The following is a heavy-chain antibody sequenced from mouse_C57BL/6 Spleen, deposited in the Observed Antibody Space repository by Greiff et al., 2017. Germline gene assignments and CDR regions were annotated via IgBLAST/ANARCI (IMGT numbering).Heavy chain of an antibody. CDR2: ISSGGDYI. V-gene: IGHV5-9-1*02. CDR1: GFTFSDYG. CDR3: TREDYSNYAWFAY. D-gene: IGHD2-5*01. J-gene: IGHJ3*01. Sequence: EVKLVESGGGLVKPGGSLKLSCAASGFTFSDYGMHWVRQTPEKRLEWVAYISSGGDYIYYADTVKGRFTISRDNARNTLYLQMSSLKSEDTAMYYCTREDYSNYAWFAYWGQGTLVTVSA.